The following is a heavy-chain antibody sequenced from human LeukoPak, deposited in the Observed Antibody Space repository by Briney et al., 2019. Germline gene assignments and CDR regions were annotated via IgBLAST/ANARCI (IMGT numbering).Heavy chain of an antibody. CDR2: INPNSGDT. CDR1: TYTFTDNS. CDR3: ARGNSFGSGSYIFDS. J-gene: IGHJ4*02. Sequence: ASVKVSCKASTYTFTDNSIHWVRQAPGQGPQWMGWINPNSGDTHYARNFQDRVTLTRDTSLSTAYMELTSLRSDDTAMYYCARGNSFGSGSYIFDSWGQGTLVTVSS. D-gene: IGHD3-10*01. V-gene: IGHV1-2*02.